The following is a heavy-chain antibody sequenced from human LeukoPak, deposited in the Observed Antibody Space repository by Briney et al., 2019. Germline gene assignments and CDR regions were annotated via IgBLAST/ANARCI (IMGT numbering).Heavy chain of an antibody. CDR1: GFTFSSYS. V-gene: IGHV3-48*01. CDR3: ARDQGVVPAAKGVWFDP. Sequence: PGGSLRLSCAASGFTFSSYSMNWVRQAPGKGLEWVSYISSRSSTIYYADSVKGRFTISRDDAKNSLYLQMNSLRAEDTAVYYCARDQGVVPAAKGVWFDPWGQGTLVTVSS. J-gene: IGHJ5*02. D-gene: IGHD2-2*01. CDR2: ISSRSSTI.